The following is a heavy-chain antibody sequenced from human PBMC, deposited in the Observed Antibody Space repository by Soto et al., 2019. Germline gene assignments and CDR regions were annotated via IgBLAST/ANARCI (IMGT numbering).Heavy chain of an antibody. V-gene: IGHV3-23*01. D-gene: IGHD6-13*01. CDR3: AKEGTSSSWGY. CDR2: MSGGNSGRT. J-gene: IGHJ4*02. CDR1: GFTFNSYA. Sequence: EVQRLESGGGLVQPGGSLRLSCAASGFTFNSYAMSWGRQAPGKGLEWVSGMSGGNSGRTHYAGSVSGRFPISRDNSKNTLYLQMNSLRAEDTAVYHCAKEGTSSSWGYSGQGTLVTVSS.